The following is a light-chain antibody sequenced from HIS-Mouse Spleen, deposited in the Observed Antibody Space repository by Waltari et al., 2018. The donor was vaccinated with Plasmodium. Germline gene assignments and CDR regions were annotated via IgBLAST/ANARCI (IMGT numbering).Light chain of an antibody. J-gene: IGKJ3*01. V-gene: IGKV3-15*01. Sequence: EIVMTQSPATLSVSPAERATLSCRASQSVSINLAWYQQKPGQAPRLLIYGASTRATGIPARFSGSGSGTEFTLTISSLQSEDFAVYYCQQYNNWSFTFGPGTKVDIK. CDR1: QSVSIN. CDR3: QQYNNWSFT. CDR2: GAS.